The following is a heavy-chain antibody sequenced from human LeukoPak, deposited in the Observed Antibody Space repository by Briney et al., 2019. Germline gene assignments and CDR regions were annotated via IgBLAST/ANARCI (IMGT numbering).Heavy chain of an antibody. CDR2: ISGSGGST. Sequence: GGSQRLSCAASGFTFSNYAMSWVRQAPGKGLEWVSAISGSGGSTYYADSVKGRFPISRDNSKNTLYLQMSSLSPEDTAVYYCAKVKGGSYFDYWGQGTLLTDSP. CDR3: AKVKGGSYFDY. CDR1: GFTFSNYA. D-gene: IGHD1-26*01. J-gene: IGHJ4*02. V-gene: IGHV3-23*01.